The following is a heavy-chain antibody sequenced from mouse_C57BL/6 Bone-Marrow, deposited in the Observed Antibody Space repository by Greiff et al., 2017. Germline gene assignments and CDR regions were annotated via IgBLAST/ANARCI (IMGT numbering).Heavy chain of an antibody. CDR2: IWSGGST. CDR1: GFSLTSYC. V-gene: IGHV2-5*01. J-gene: IGHJ1*03. D-gene: IGHD1-1*01. CDR3: AKNLPYYDSSRYFDV. Sequence: VQLQQSGPGLVQPSQSLSITCTVSGFSLTSYCVHWVRQSPGTGLEWLGVIWSGGSTAYNAAFMSSLSNTKDNSESHVFFKMNSLQADDTAIYYCAKNLPYYDSSRYFDVWGTGTTVSVTA.